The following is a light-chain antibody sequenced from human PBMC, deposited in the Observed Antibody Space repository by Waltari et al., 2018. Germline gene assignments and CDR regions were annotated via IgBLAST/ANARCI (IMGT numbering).Light chain of an antibody. CDR1: QSLGTQ. V-gene: IGKV3-11*01. CDR3: QQYHSVPRT. Sequence: EIVLSQSPATLSLSPGERAALSCRASQSLGTQLAWYQQRPGQAPRLVIDDASNRVPGIPARFSGSGSGTDFTLTISSLEPEDVAVYYCQQYHSVPRTFGQGTKVEI. J-gene: IGKJ1*01. CDR2: DAS.